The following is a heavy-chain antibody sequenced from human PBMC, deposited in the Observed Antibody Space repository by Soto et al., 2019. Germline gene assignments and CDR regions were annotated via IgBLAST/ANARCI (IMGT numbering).Heavy chain of an antibody. CDR2: ISSSGGST. D-gene: IGHD2-2*01. CDR3: AKGGIVVVPAAISWGQSKYYYYYMDV. J-gene: IGHJ6*03. Sequence: TGGSLRLSCAASGFTFSSYAMSWVRQAPGKGLEWVSAISSSGGSTYYADSVKGRFTISRDNSKNTLYLQMNSLRAEDTAVYYCAKGGIVVVPAAISWGQSKYYYYYMDVWGKGTTVTVSS. V-gene: IGHV3-23*01. CDR1: GFTFSSYA.